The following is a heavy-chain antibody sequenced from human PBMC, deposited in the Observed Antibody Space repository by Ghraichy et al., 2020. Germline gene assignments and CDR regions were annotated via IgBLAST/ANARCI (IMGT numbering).Heavy chain of an antibody. Sequence: SETLSLTCAVYGGSFSGYYWSWIRQPPGKGLEWIGEINHSGSTNYNPSLKSRVTISVDTSKNQFSLKLSSVTAADTAVYYCARPASPGIAAAGPRYSLWGQGTLVTVSS. CDR2: INHSGST. D-gene: IGHD6-13*01. V-gene: IGHV4-34*01. J-gene: IGHJ4*02. CDR3: ARPASPGIAAAGPRYSL. CDR1: GGSFSGYY.